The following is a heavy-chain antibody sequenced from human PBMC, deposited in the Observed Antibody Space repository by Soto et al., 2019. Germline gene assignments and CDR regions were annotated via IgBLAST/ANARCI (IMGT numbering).Heavy chain of an antibody. D-gene: IGHD3-16*01. CDR1: GFTFRTYT. Sequence: GSLSLSCVASGFTFRTYTMNWVRQAPGKGLEWVSGIRGFSPYTFYADSVKGRFTISRDHSKTLYLQMNSLRREDTAVYYCAKDGGAGNFYYYGADVWGQGTTVTVSS. CDR3: AKDGGAGNFYYYGADV. J-gene: IGHJ6*02. CDR2: IRGFSPYT. V-gene: IGHV3-21*01.